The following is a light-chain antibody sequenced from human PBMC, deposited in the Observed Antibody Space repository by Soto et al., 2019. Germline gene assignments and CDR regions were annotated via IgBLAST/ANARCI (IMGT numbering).Light chain of an antibody. Sequence: DIQMTQSPSSLSASLGDRVTITCRSSLTIGNSLNWFQHKSGEAPKLLIYGASTLQLGVPSRFSGGLSGTDFTLTINSLQPADVATYYCQQPYDFPWTFGRGTRV. CDR3: QQPYDFPWT. J-gene: IGKJ1*01. CDR1: LTIGNS. CDR2: GAS. V-gene: IGKV1-39*01.